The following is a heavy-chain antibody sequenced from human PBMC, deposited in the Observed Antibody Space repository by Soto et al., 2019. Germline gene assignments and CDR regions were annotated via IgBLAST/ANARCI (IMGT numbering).Heavy chain of an antibody. CDR3: ARSGWAQ. D-gene: IGHD1-26*01. Sequence: GGSLRLSCAASGFTFNSYGMNWVRQAPGKGLEWVAFISYDGSNKYFADSVEGRFTISRDNSKKTLYLQMNNLRPEDTAMYHCARSGWAQWGQGTLVTVSS. V-gene: IGHV3-30*03. CDR1: GFTFNSYG. J-gene: IGHJ4*02. CDR2: ISYDGSNK.